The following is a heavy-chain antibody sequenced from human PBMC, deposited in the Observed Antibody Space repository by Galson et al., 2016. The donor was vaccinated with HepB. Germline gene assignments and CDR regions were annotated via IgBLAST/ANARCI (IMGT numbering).Heavy chain of an antibody. CDR3: AKDVTGKDAFDI. CDR2: ISGSGNNA. D-gene: IGHD1-1*01. CDR1: GFTFSSYA. J-gene: IGHJ3*02. Sequence: SRRLSCAASGFTFSSYAMSWVRQAPGKGLEWISAISGSGNNAYYPDSVRGRLTISRDNSKNTLYLQMNSLKAEDTALYFCAKDVTGKDAFDIWGQGTMLTVSS. V-gene: IGHV3-23*01.